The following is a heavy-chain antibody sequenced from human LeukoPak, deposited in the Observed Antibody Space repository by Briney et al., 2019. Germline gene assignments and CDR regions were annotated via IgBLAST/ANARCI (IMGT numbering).Heavy chain of an antibody. J-gene: IGHJ6*03. D-gene: IGHD2-2*01. Sequence: GGSLRLSCAASGFTFSSYSMNWVRQAPGKGLEWVSSISSSSSYIYYADSVKGRFTISRDNAKDSLYLQMNSLRAEDTAVYYCARARYCSSTSCYTGARYMDVWGKGTTVTVSS. V-gene: IGHV3-21*01. CDR1: GFTFSSYS. CDR3: ARARYCSSTSCYTGARYMDV. CDR2: ISSSSSYI.